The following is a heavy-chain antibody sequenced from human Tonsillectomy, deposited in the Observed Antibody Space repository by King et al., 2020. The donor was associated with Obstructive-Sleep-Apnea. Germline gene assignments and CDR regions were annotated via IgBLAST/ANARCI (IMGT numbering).Heavy chain of an antibody. CDR3: AKARGDWLFGSAFDY. J-gene: IGHJ4*02. Sequence: VQLVESGGGLVQPGRSLRLSCAASGFTFDDYAMHWVLQAPGKDLEWVSGISWNSGSIGYADSVKGRFTISRDNAKNSLYLQMNSLRAEDTALYYCAKARGDWLFGSAFDYWGQGTLVTVSS. D-gene: IGHD3-9*01. V-gene: IGHV3-9*01. CDR2: ISWNSGSI. CDR1: GFTFDDYA.